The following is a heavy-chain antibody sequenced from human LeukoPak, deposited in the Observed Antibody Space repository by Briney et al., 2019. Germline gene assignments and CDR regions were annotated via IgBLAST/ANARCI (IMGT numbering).Heavy chain of an antibody. J-gene: IGHJ4*02. CDR3: ARDRYYYDSSDF. CDR1: GYSISSGYY. D-gene: IGHD3-22*01. Sequence: PSETLSLTCTVSGYSISSGYYWGWIRQPPGKGLEWIGTIYYSGSTYYNPSLKSRVTISVGTSKNHFSLKLSSVTAADTAVYYCARDRYYYDSSDFWGQGTLVTVSS. CDR2: IYYSGST. V-gene: IGHV4-38-2*02.